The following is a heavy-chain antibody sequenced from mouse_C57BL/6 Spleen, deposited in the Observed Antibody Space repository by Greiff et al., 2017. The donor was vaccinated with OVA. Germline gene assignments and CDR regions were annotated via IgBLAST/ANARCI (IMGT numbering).Heavy chain of an antibody. V-gene: IGHV5-16*01. D-gene: IGHD1-1*01. CDR2: INYDGSST. CDR3: ARGNYYGSRRYFDV. Sequence: EVKLVESEGGLVQPGSSMKLSCTASGFTFSDYYMAWVRQVPEKGLEWVAHINYDGSSTYYLDSLKSRFIISRDNAKNILYLQMSSLKSEDTATYYCARGNYYGSRRYFDVWGTGTTVTVSS. J-gene: IGHJ1*03. CDR1: GFTFSDYY.